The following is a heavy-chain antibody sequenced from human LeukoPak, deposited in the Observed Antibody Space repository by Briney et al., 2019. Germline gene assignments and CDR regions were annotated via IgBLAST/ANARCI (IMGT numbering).Heavy chain of an antibody. Sequence: PGGSLRLSCAASGFTFSSYSMNWVRQAPGKGLEWVSYISSSSSTIYYADSVKGRFTISRDNAKNSLYLQMNSLRAEDTAVYYCARPPSYYDFWSGYYDHWGQGTLVTVSS. CDR1: GFTFSSYS. J-gene: IGHJ4*02. V-gene: IGHV3-48*04. CDR3: ARPPSYYDFWSGYYDH. D-gene: IGHD3-3*01. CDR2: ISSSSSTI.